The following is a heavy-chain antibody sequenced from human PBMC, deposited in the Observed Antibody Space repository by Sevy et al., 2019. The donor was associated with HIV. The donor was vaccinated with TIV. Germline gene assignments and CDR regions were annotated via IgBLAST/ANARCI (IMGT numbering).Heavy chain of an antibody. D-gene: IGHD3-22*01. V-gene: IGHV3-21*03. Sequence: GGSLRLSCAASGFTFSYYTMNWVRQAPGKGLEWVSSISSGSSYIFYADSMKGRFTVSRDNAKNSLFLQMNSLRDEDTALCYCARSTDYYDNSGYDSWGRGTLVTVSS. J-gene: IGHJ4*02. CDR3: ARSTDYYDNSGYDS. CDR1: GFTFSYYT. CDR2: ISSGSSYI.